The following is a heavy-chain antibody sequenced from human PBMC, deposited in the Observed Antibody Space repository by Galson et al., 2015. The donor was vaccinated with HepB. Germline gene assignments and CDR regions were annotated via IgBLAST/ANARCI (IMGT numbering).Heavy chain of an antibody. CDR1: GSRFSDHN. CDR2: IRRSDNSR. V-gene: IGHV3-11*01. J-gene: IGHJ6*02. CDR3: ARERVVIPPTGLDV. D-gene: IGHD3-3*01. Sequence: SLRLSCAASGSRFSDHNMIWIRSAPGTGLELLSYIRRSDNSRSYADSVTGRFTISRDNAENSLYLQMNSQRAADTAVYYCARERVVIPPTGLDVWGQGTTVTVSS.